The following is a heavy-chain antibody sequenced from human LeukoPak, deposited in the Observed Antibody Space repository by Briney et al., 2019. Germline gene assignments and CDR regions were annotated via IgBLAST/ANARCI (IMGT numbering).Heavy chain of an antibody. CDR1: GVTFSGYS. J-gene: IGHJ4*02. CDR3: ARDIAYDYYGSGSYTGY. V-gene: IGHV3-7*01. CDR2: IEQDGSEK. D-gene: IGHD3-10*01. Sequence: GGSLRLSCAGSGVTFSGYSMNWVRQAPGKGLEWVANIEQDGSEKYYVDSVKGRFTISRDNAKNSLYLLMNSLRAEDTAIYYCARDIAYDYYGSGSYTGYWGQGTLVTVSS.